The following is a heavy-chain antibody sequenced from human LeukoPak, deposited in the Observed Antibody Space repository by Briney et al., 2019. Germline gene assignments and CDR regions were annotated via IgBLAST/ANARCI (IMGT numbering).Heavy chain of an antibody. CDR1: GFTFSSYG. J-gene: IGHJ4*02. D-gene: IGHD3-10*01. CDR2: ISYDGSNK. CDR3: AKDLLRGVMGY. Sequence: GGSLRLSCAASGFTFSSYGMSWVRQAPGKGLEWVAVISYDGSNKYYADSVKGRFTISRDNSKNTLYLQMNSLRAEDTAVYYCAKDLLRGVMGYWGQGTLVTVSS. V-gene: IGHV3-30*18.